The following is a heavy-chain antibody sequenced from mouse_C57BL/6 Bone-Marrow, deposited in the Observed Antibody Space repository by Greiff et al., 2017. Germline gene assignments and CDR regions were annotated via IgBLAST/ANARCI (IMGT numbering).Heavy chain of an antibody. CDR1: GFTFSSYA. CDR3: ARDNYYSQEDYYAMDY. J-gene: IGHJ4*01. V-gene: IGHV5-4*01. CDR2: ISDGGSYT. D-gene: IGHD2-12*01. Sequence: EVHLVESGGGLVKPGGSLNPPVPPSGFTFSSYAISWFRQTPEKRLEWVATISDGGSYTYYPDNVKGRFTISRDNAKNNLYLQMSHLKSEDTAMYYCARDNYYSQEDYYAMDYWGQGTSVTVSS.